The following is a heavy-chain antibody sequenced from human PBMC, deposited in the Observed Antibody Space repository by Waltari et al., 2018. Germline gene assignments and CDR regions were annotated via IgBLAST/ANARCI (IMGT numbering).Heavy chain of an antibody. CDR2: IYYSGST. CDR3: ARDLGGYDLSGY. CDR1: GGSLSSSSYY. V-gene: IGHV4-39*07. J-gene: IGHJ4*02. D-gene: IGHD5-12*01. Sequence: QLQLQESGPGLVKPSETLSLTCTVSGGSLSSSSYYWGWIRQPPGKGLEWIGSIYYSGSTYYNPSLKSRVTISVDTSKNQFSLKLSSVTAADTAVYYCARDLGGYDLSGYWGQGTLVTVSS.